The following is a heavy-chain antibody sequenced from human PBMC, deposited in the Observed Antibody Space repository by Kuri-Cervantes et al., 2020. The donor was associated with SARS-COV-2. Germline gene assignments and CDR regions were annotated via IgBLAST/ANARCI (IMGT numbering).Heavy chain of an antibody. V-gene: IGHV4-34*01. J-gene: IGHJ4*02. CDR1: GGSFSGYY. CDR2: INHSGST. CDR3: ARGRSPGY. Sequence: GSLRLSCAVYGGSFSGYYWSWIRQPPGKGLEWIGEINHSGSTNYNPSLKSRVTISVDTSKNQFSLKLSSVTAADTAVYYCARGRSPGYWGQGTLVTVSS.